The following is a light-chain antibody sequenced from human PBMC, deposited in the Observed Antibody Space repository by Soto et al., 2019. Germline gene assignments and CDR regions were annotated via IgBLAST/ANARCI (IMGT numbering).Light chain of an antibody. V-gene: IGLV2-23*02. J-gene: IGLJ1*01. CDR3: CSSVGSYV. CDR1: SSDVENYKL. Sequence: QSVLNQPASVSGSPGQSVTISCTATSSDVENYKLVSWYQQHPGKAPKLIIYEVTKRPSGVSNRLSGSKSANTASLTISGLQPEDEADYYCCSSVGSYVFGTGTKVTVL. CDR2: EVT.